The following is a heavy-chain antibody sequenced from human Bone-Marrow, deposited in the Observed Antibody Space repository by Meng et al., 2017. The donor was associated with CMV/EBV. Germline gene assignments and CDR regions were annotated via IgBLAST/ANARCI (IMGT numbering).Heavy chain of an antibody. CDR1: GFTFSYAW. D-gene: IGHD3-3*01. Sequence: GGSLRLSCAASGFTFSYAWMTWVRQAPGKGLEWVGRIKSKTDGGTTEYAAPVKGRFTISRDDSKNTLYLQMNSLKTEDTAMYYCTTEGYYDFWSGYYRVGYWGQGTLVTVSS. J-gene: IGHJ4*02. CDR3: TTEGYYDFWSGYYRVGY. CDR2: IKSKTDGGTT. V-gene: IGHV3-15*01.